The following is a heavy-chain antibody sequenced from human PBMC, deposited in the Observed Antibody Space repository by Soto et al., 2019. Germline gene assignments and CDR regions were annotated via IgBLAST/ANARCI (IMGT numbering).Heavy chain of an antibody. Sequence: GGSLRLSCAASGFTFDDYTMHWVRQAPGKGLEWVSLISWDGGSTYYADSVKGRFTISRDNSKNSLYLQMNSLRTEDTALYYCAKDRSSYFDYWGQGTLVTVSS. J-gene: IGHJ4*02. D-gene: IGHD6-6*01. CDR3: AKDRSSYFDY. CDR2: ISWDGGST. CDR1: GFTFDDYT. V-gene: IGHV3-43*01.